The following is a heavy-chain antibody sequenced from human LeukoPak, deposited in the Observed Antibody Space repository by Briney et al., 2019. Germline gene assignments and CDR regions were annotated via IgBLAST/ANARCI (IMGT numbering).Heavy chain of an antibody. CDR2: ISAYNGNT. D-gene: IGHD3-22*01. V-gene: IGHV1-18*01. CDR3: ARRTYYYDSSGYYYDYYYYYYMDV. Sequence: GASVKVSCKASGYTFTSCGISWARQAPGQGLEWMGWISAYNGNTNYAQKLQGRVTMTTDTSTSTAYMELRSLRSDDTAVYYCARRTYYYDSSGYYYDYYYYYYMDVWGKGTTVTVSS. J-gene: IGHJ6*03. CDR1: GYTFTSCG.